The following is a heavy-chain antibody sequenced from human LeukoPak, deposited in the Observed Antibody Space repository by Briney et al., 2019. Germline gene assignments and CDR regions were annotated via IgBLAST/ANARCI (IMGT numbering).Heavy chain of an antibody. CDR3: VKDDLYDAHDA. V-gene: IGHV3-30*02. D-gene: IGHD4/OR15-4a*01. Sequence: PGGSLRLSCAATGFTFSTLGMHWVRQPPGKGLEWVAFIRYDASNKYYEDSVKGRFTISRDNSKNEVYLEMSRLRPEDSALYYCVKDDLYDAHDAWGRGTLVTVSS. J-gene: IGHJ4*02. CDR2: IRYDASNK. CDR1: GFTFSTLG.